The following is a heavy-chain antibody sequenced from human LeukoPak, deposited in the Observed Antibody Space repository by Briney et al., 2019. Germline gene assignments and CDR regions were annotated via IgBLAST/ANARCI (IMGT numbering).Heavy chain of an antibody. CDR2: IYYSGST. D-gene: IGHD2-2*01. CDR3: ARRRCSSTSCYPNWFDP. V-gene: IGHV4-59*08. Sequence: PSETLSLTCAVYGGSFSGYYWSWIRQPPGKGLERIGYIYYSGSTNYNPSLKSRVTISVDTSKNQFSLKLSSVTAADTAVYYCARRRCSSTSCYPNWFDPWGQGTLVTVSS. J-gene: IGHJ5*02. CDR1: GGSFSGYY.